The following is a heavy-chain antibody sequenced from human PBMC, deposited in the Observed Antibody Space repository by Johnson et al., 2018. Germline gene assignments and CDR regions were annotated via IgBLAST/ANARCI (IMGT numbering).Heavy chain of an antibody. V-gene: IGHV3-64*01. D-gene: IGHD1-26*01. CDR1: GFTFSSYA. CDR2: ISSNGGST. CDR3: ARGEYSGSYSATQYFQH. Sequence: VQLVETGGGLVQPGGSLRLSCAASGFTFSSYAMHWVRQAPGTGLEYVSAISSNGGSTYYANSVKGRFTISRDNSKNTLYLQMGSLRAEDMAVYYCARGEYSGSYSATQYFQHWGQGTLVTVSS. J-gene: IGHJ1*01.